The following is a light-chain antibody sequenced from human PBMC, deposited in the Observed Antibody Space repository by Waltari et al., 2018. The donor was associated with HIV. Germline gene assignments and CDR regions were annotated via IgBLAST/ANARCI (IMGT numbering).Light chain of an antibody. J-gene: IGLJ1*01. V-gene: IGLV2-11*01. CDR1: SSDVGGYNY. Sequence: QSALTQPRSVSGSPGQSVTISCTGTSSDVGGYNYVSWYQHHPGKAPKFMIFDVTTRPSGVPDRFSGSKSGNTASLTSSGLQAEEEADYDGCSYAGRYTYVFGAGTKVTVL. CDR3: CSYAGRYTYV. CDR2: DVT.